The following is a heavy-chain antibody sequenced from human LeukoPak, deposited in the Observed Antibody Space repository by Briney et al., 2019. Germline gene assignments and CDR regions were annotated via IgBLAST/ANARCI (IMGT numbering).Heavy chain of an antibody. Sequence: SETLSLTCTVSGGSISSYYWSWIRQPPGKGLEWIGYIYYSGSTNYNPSLKSRVTISVDTSKNQFSLKLSSVTAADTAVYYCAGGIVQLVPQVEWFDPWGQGTLVTVSS. CDR2: IYYSGST. CDR1: GGSISSYY. J-gene: IGHJ5*02. D-gene: IGHD6-13*01. V-gene: IGHV4-59*01. CDR3: AGGIVQLVPQVEWFDP.